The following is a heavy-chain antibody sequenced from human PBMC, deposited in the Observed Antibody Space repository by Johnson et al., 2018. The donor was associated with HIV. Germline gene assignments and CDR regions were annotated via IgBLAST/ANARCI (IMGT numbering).Heavy chain of an antibody. CDR1: GFTVNSNY. D-gene: IGHD1-26*01. CDR3: ARSRWADDAFDG. Sequence: QMLLVESGGGVVQPGRSLRLSCAASGFTVNSNYMSWVRQAPGKGLEWVAFIRYDGTNKHFADSVKGRFTISRDNAKNTVYLQMISLRAEDIAVYYCARSRWADDAFDGWGQGTMVTVSS. CDR2: IRYDGTNK. J-gene: IGHJ3*01. V-gene: IGHV3-33*08.